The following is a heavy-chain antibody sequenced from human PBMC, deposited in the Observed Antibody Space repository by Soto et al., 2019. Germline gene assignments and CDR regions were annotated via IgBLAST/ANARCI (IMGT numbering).Heavy chain of an antibody. Sequence: SETLSLTCAVYGGSFSGYYWSWIRQPPGKGLEWIGEINHSGSTNYNPSLKSRVTISVDTSKNQFSLKLSSVTAADTAVYYCAFAMAYYYGMDVWGQGTTVTVSS. CDR2: INHSGST. J-gene: IGHJ6*02. V-gene: IGHV4-34*01. D-gene: IGHD5-18*01. CDR1: GGSFSGYY. CDR3: AFAMAYYYGMDV.